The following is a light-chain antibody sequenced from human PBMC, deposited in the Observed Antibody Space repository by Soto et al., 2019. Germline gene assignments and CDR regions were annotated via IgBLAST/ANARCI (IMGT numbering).Light chain of an antibody. J-gene: IGKJ2*01. Sequence: EIVLTQSPATLSLSPGERATLSCRASQSVGSYLAWYQQKPGQAPRLLIYDASTRATGIPARFSGSGSGTDFTLTITSLEPEDFAAYYCQQRSDWPRTFGQGTKLEIK. V-gene: IGKV3-11*01. CDR1: QSVGSY. CDR2: DAS. CDR3: QQRSDWPRT.